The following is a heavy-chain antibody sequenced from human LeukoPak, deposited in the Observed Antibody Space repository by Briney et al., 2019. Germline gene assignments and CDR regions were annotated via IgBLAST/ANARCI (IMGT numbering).Heavy chain of an antibody. CDR3: ARVNGPPYYYYGMDV. D-gene: IGHD1-14*01. J-gene: IGHJ6*02. CDR1: GGTFISYT. CDR2: IIPILGIA. Sequence: ASVKVSCKASGGTFISYTISWVRQAPGQGLEWMGRIIPILGIANYAQKFQGRVTITADKSTSTAYMELSSLRSEDTAVYYCARVNGPPYYYYGMDVWGQGTTVTVSS. V-gene: IGHV1-69*02.